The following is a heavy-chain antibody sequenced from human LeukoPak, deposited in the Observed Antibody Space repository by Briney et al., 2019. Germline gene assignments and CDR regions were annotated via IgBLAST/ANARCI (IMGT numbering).Heavy chain of an antibody. Sequence: ASVKVSCKASGYTFTSYGISWVRQAPGQGLEGMGGISAYNGKTNYAQKLQGRVTMTTDTSTSTAYMELRSLRSDDTAVYYCAREARTVATITNADYWGQGTLVTVSS. J-gene: IGHJ4*02. CDR3: AREARTVATITNADY. CDR2: ISAYNGKT. V-gene: IGHV1-18*01. D-gene: IGHD5-12*01. CDR1: GYTFTSYG.